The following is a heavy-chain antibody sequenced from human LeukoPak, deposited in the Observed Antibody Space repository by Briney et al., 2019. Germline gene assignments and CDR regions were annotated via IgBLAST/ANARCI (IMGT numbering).Heavy chain of an antibody. CDR1: GGSISSGGYY. CDR2: IYYSGST. CDR3: ARHKYDSSGYYYRGNNWFDP. Sequence: SETLSLTCTVSGGSISSGGYYWSWIRQLPGKGLEWIGYIYYSGSTNYNPSLKSRVTISVDTSKNQFSLKLSSVTAADTAVYYCARHKYDSSGYYYRGNNWFDPWGQGTLVTVSS. V-gene: IGHV4-61*08. J-gene: IGHJ5*02. D-gene: IGHD3-22*01.